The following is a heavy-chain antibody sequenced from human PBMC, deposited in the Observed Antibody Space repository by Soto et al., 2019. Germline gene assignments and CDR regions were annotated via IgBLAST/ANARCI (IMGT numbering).Heavy chain of an antibody. CDR2: ISYDGSNK. Sequence: GGSLRLSCAASGFTFSSYAMHWVRQAPGKGLEWVAVISYDGSNKYYADSVKGRFTISRDNSKNTLYLQMNSLRAEDTAVYYCARESGSYYRGNWFDPWGQGTLVTVSS. CDR3: ARESGSYYRGNWFDP. V-gene: IGHV3-30-3*01. CDR1: GFTFSSYA. D-gene: IGHD1-26*01. J-gene: IGHJ5*02.